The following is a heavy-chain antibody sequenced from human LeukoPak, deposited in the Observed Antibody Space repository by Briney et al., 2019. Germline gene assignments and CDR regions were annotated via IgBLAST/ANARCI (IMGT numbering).Heavy chain of an antibody. J-gene: IGHJ5*02. D-gene: IGHD1-1*01. V-gene: IGHV1-69*04. CDR3: ASTRASPSYNWFDP. CDR1: GGTFSSYA. CDR2: IIPILGIA. Sequence: ASVKVSCKASGGTFSSYAISWVRQAPGQGLEWMGRIIPILGIANYAQKLQGRVTITADKSTSTAYMELSSLRSEDTAVYYCASTRASPSYNWFDPWGQGTLVTVSS.